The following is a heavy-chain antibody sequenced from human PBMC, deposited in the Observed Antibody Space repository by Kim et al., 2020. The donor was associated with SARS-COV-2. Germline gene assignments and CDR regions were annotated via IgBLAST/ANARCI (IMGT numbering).Heavy chain of an antibody. CDR2: IYYSGST. CDR3: ARSRSGGDFWSGYIPGGFDP. V-gene: IGHV4-59*13. J-gene: IGHJ5*02. D-gene: IGHD3-3*01. CDR1: GGSISSYY. Sequence: SETLSLTCTVSGGSISSYYWSWIRQPPGKGLEWIGYIYYSGSTNYNPSLKSRVTISVDTSKNQFSLKLSSVTAADTAVYYCARSRSGGDFWSGYIPGGFDPWGQGTLVTVSS.